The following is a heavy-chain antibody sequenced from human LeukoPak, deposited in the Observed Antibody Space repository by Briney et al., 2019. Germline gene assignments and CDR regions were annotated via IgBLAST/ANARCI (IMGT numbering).Heavy chain of an antibody. V-gene: IGHV7-4-1*02. CDR1: GYTFTNYA. Sequence: ASVKVSCKASGYTFTNYAMNWVRQAPGQGLEWMGWINIYTGKPTYAQGFTGRFVFSLDTSANTAYLQISGLKPEDTAVYYCATGDAYNFGYWGQGTLVTVSS. D-gene: IGHD5-24*01. CDR2: INIYTGKP. J-gene: IGHJ4*02. CDR3: ATGDAYNFGY.